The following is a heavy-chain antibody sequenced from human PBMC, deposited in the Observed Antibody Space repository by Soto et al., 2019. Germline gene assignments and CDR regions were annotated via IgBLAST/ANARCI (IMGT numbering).Heavy chain of an antibody. Sequence: GESLKISCRTSGYRFTSYWIAWVRQMPGKGLEWMGIIFPSDSDARYSPSFQGQVTISADRSTSTVFLQWASLKASDTAVYFCARKDKSGYFNWFDPWGQGTLVTVSS. CDR3: ARKDKSGYFNWFDP. V-gene: IGHV5-51*01. J-gene: IGHJ5*02. D-gene: IGHD3-22*01. CDR2: IFPSDSDA. CDR1: GYRFTSYW.